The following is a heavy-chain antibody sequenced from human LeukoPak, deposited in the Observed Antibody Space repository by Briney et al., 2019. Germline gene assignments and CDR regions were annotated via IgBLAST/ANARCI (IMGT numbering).Heavy chain of an antibody. Sequence: GGSLRLSCAASGFTFSSYSMNWVRQAPGKGLEWVSYISSASNTIYYADSVKGRFAISRDNAKNSLYLQMNSLRAEDTAMYYCARDGWFGDYNWFDPWGQGTLVTVSS. CDR3: ARDGWFGDYNWFDP. CDR1: GFTFSSYS. J-gene: IGHJ5*02. CDR2: ISSASNTI. V-gene: IGHV3-48*01. D-gene: IGHD3-10*01.